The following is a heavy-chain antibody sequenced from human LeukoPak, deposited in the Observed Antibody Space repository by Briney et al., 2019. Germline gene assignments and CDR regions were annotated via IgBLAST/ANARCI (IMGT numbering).Heavy chain of an antibody. J-gene: IGHJ4*02. CDR2: IFYSGRT. CDR3: ARDILATSIAAPYY. Sequence: SETLSLTCTVSGGSISSSTYYWGWIRQPPGTGLEWIGSIFYSGRTYYNPSLKSRVTMSVDTSKNQFSLRLSSVNAADTAVYYCARDILATSIAAPYYWGQGTLVTVSS. CDR1: GGSISSSTYY. D-gene: IGHD6-13*01. V-gene: IGHV4-39*07.